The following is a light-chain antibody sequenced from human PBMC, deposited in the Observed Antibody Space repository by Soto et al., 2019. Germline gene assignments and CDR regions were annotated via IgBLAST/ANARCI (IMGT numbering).Light chain of an antibody. CDR2: DAS. Sequence: DIQMTQFPSTLSASVGDRVTITCQASHDIKKYLNWYQQKAHKVPKLLIHDASTLATGVPSRFTGSGSGTDFTLTINSLQPEDVATYYCQQFDDLPLTFGGGTKVDIK. V-gene: IGKV1-33*01. J-gene: IGKJ4*01. CDR3: QQFDDLPLT. CDR1: HDIKKY.